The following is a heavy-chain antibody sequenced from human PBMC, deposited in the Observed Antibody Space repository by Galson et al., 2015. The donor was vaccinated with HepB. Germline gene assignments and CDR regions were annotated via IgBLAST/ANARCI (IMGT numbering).Heavy chain of an antibody. CDR3: ATITTVVTPFDY. CDR2: INPSGGST. V-gene: IGHV1-46*03. Sequence: VKVSCKVSGCTFTSYYMHWVRQAPGQGLEWMGIINPSGGSTSYAQKFQGRVTMTRDTSTSTVYMELSSLRSEDTAVYYCATITTVVTPFDYWGQGTLVTVSS. CDR1: GCTFTSYY. J-gene: IGHJ4*02. D-gene: IGHD4-23*01.